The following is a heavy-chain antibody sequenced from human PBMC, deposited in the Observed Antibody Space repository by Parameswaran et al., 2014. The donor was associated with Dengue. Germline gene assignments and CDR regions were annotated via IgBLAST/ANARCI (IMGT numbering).Heavy chain of an antibody. CDR2: IIPILGIA. V-gene: IGHV1-69*04. CDR3: ARDGSGSKTYYYYYGMDV. D-gene: IGHD3-10*01. Sequence: GLEWMGRIIPILGIANYAQKFQGRVTITADKSTSTAYMELSSLRSEDTAVYYCARDGSGSKTYYYYYGMDVWGPRDHGHRLL. J-gene: IGHJ6*01.